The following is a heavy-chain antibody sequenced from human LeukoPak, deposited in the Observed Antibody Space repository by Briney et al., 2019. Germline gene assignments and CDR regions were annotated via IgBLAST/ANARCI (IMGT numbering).Heavy chain of an antibody. V-gene: IGHV1-2*02. CDR3: NWFGP. J-gene: IGHJ5*02. CDR1: GYGFTGYY. D-gene: IGHD6-13*01. Sequence: ASVKVSCKASGYGFTGYYMHWVRQAPGQGPEWMGWINPNSGVTNYAQKFQGRVTMTRDTSITTAYMDLSSLRSDDTAVAAANWFGPWGQGTLVTVSS. CDR2: INPNSGVT.